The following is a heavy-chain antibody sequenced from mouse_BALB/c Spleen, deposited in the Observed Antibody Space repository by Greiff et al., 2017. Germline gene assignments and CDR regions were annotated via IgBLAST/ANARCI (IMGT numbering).Heavy chain of an antibody. CDR3: TRSKFIYDGYPYAMDY. V-gene: IGHV1S22*01. CDR2: IYPGSGST. D-gene: IGHD2-3*01. CDR1: GYTFTSYW. J-gene: IGHJ4*01. Sequence: GPELVRPGASVKLSCKASGYTFTSYWMHWVKQRHGQGLEWIGNIYPGSGSTNYDEKFKSKGTLTVDTSSSTAYMHLSSLTSEDSAVYYCTRSKFIYDGYPYAMDYWGQGTSVTVSS.